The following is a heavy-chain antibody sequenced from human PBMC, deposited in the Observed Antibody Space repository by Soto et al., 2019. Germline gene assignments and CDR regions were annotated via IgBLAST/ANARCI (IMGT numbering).Heavy chain of an antibody. CDR3: AIAPRSGMDV. CDR2: ISGSGGST. Sequence: PGGSLRLSCAASGFTISSYAMSWVRQAPGKGLEWVSAISGSGGSTYYADSVKGRFTISRDNSKNTLYLQMNSLRAEDTAMYDCAIAPRSGMDVWAQGITVTGSS. J-gene: IGHJ6*02. V-gene: IGHV3-23*01. CDR1: GFTISSYA.